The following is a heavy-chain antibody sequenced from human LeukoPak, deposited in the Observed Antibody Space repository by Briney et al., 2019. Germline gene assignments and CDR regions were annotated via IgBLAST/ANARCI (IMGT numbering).Heavy chain of an antibody. V-gene: IGHV1-8*01. D-gene: IGHD2-2*01. Sequence: ASVKVSCEASGYTFTSYDINWVRQATGQGLAWMGWMNPNSGNTGYAQKFQGRVTMTRNTSISTAYMELSSLRSEDTAVYYCATGARVVVPAATYYYYYGMDVWGQGTTVTVSS. CDR2: MNPNSGNT. CDR3: ATGARVVVPAATYYYYYGMDV. J-gene: IGHJ6*02. CDR1: GYTFTSYD.